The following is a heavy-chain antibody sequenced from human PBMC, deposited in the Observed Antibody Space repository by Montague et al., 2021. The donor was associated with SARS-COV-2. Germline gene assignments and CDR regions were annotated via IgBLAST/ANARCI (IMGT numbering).Heavy chain of an antibody. J-gene: IGHJ4*02. V-gene: IGHV3-30-3*01. Sequence: SLRLSCAASGFTFSSYAMHWVRQAPGKGLEWVAVISYDGSNKYYXDSVKGRFTISRDNSKNTLYLQMNSLRAEDTAVYYCAREPLAAAGYYFDYWGQGTLVTVSS. CDR3: AREPLAAAGYYFDY. D-gene: IGHD6-13*01. CDR2: ISYDGSNK. CDR1: GFTFSSYA.